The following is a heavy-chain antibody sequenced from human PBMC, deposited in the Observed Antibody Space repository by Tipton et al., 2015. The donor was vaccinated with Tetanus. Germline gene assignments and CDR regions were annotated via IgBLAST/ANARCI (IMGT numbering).Heavy chain of an antibody. Sequence: TLSLTCSVSGGSISNYYWNWIRQPAGKGLEWIGRIYVTGATNHSPALQSRVIMSIDRAKNQLSLTLTSVTAADAAMYYCAREDVYYHDGSGFYAFDVWGRGTMVAVSS. J-gene: IGHJ3*01. CDR3: AREDVYYHDGSGFYAFDV. CDR2: IYVTGAT. D-gene: IGHD3-22*01. CDR1: GGSISNYY. V-gene: IGHV4-4*07.